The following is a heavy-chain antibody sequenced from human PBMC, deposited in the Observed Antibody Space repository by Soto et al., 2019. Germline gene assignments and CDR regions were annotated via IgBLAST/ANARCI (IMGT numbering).Heavy chain of an antibody. J-gene: IGHJ4*02. Sequence: SETLSLTCTVSGGSISSYYWSWIRQPPGKGLEWIGYIYYSGSTNYNPSLKSRVTISVDTSKNQFSLKLSSVTAADTAVYYCARTELGAGTYYFDYWGQGTLVTVSS. CDR2: IYYSGST. CDR3: ARTELGAGTYYFDY. D-gene: IGHD1-7*01. V-gene: IGHV4-59*01. CDR1: GGSISSYY.